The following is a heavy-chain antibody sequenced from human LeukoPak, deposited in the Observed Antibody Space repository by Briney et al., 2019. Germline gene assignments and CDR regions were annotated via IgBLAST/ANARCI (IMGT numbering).Heavy chain of an antibody. CDR1: GFTFRTYS. Sequence: GGSLRLSCEASGFTFRTYSMNWVRQAPGKGLDWISYISGDAGTTNYAHSVKGRFTISRDNAKSSLFLQMGGLRAEDTAVYYCATFKFYYDDDGYLPFCHWGQGSLVVISS. J-gene: IGHJ4*02. D-gene: IGHD3-22*01. V-gene: IGHV3-48*04. CDR2: ISGDAGTT. CDR3: ATFKFYYDDDGYLPFCH.